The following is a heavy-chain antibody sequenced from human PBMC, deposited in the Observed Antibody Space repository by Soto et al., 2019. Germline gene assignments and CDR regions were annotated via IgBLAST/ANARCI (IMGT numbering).Heavy chain of an antibody. D-gene: IGHD3-10*01. CDR2: IDPSDSYT. CDR3: ARRYYYGSGSYYGFDY. V-gene: IGHV5-10-1*01. Sequence: GESLKISCKGSGYSFTSYWISWVRQMPGKGLEWMGRIDPSDSYTNYSPSFQGHVTISADKSISTAYLQWSSLKASDTAMYYCARRYYYGSGSYYGFDYWGQGTLVTVSS. CDR1: GYSFTSYW. J-gene: IGHJ4*02.